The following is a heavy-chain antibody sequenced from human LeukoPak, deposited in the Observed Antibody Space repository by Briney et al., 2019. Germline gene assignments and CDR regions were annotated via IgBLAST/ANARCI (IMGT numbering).Heavy chain of an antibody. D-gene: IGHD6-19*01. CDR3: VKNNGWFHLAQ. CDR1: GLTFRDHW. CDR2: IKTDGSET. Sequence: GGSLRLSCAASGLTFRDHWMDWVRQAPGKGLEWVGHIKTDGSETYYLDSLRGRFSISRDNTNNALYLQMNSLRVEDTAVYYCVKNNGWFHLAQWGQGTLVTVSS. J-gene: IGHJ4*02. V-gene: IGHV3-7*03.